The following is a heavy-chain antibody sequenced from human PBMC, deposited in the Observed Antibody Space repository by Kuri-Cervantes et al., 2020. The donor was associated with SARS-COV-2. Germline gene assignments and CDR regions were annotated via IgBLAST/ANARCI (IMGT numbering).Heavy chain of an antibody. D-gene: IGHD7-27*01. CDR1: GFTFSSYA. Sequence: LSLTCAASGFTFSSYAIHWVRQAPGKGLEWVAVISYDGSNKYYADSVKGRFTISRDNSKNTLYLQMNSLRAEDTAVYYCAKALGNYYYYGMDVWGQGTTVTVSS. J-gene: IGHJ6*02. V-gene: IGHV3-30-3*01. CDR3: AKALGNYYYYGMDV. CDR2: ISYDGSNK.